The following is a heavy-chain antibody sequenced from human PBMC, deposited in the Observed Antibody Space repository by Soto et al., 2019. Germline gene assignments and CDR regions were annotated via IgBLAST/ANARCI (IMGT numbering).Heavy chain of an antibody. CDR2: IYYSGTT. D-gene: IGHD3-10*01. V-gene: IGHV4-30-4*01. CDR1: GDSISTYDYY. CDR3: ARGIGVFDS. J-gene: IGHJ4*02. Sequence: QVQLQESGPGLVKPSQTLSLTCTVSGDSISTYDYYWSWFRPPPGEGLQWIGYIYYSGTTYYNPSLKSRVTLSMDTSKNQFSLRLSSVTAADTAVYYCARGIGVFDSWGQGTLVTVSS.